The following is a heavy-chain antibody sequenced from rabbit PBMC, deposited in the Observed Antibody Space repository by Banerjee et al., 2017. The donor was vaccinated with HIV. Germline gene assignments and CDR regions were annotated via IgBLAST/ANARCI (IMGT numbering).Heavy chain of an antibody. D-gene: IGHD6-1*01. CDR2: IVVGSSGYT. V-gene: IGHV1S45*01. J-gene: IGHJ6*01. CDR3: ARGTYGYAGYAYAL. CDR1: GFSFSSSYH. Sequence: QEQLEESGGDLVKPEGSLTLTCTASGFSFSSSYHMCWVRQAPGKGLEWIACIVVGSSGYTWYASWAKGRFTISKTSSTTVTLQMTSLTAADTATYFCARGTYGYAGYAYALWGPGTLVTVS.